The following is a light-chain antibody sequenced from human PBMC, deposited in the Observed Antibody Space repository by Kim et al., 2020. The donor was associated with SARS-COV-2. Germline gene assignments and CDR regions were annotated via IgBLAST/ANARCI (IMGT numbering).Light chain of an antibody. V-gene: IGLV3-19*01. Sequence: ALGQKVRITCQGDSLSSYYASWYQQKPGQAPVLVIYGKINRPSGIPDRFSGSSSGNTASLTITGAQAEDEADYYCNSRDSSCNHLVFGGGTKLTVL. J-gene: IGLJ2*01. CDR3: NSRDSSCNHLV. CDR1: SLSSYY. CDR2: GKI.